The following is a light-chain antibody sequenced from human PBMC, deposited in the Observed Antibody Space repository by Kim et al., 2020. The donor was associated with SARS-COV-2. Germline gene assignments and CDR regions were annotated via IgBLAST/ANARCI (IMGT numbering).Light chain of an antibody. Sequence: SGGDEFTITCRASQAISKHLAWYQQKPGKAPKVLIYAASSLQSGVPSRFRGSGSGTDFSLTISSLQPEDFATYYCQKYDSAPWTFGQGTKVDIK. CDR2: AAS. CDR1: QAISKH. J-gene: IGKJ1*01. V-gene: IGKV1-27*01. CDR3: QKYDSAPWT.